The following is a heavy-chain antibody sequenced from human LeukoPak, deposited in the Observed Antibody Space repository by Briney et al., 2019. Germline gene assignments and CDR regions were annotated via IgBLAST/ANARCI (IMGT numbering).Heavy chain of an antibody. CDR2: INTNTGNP. CDR3: SRGVGASRSWYGYYSYYYMEV. V-gene: IGHV7-4-1*02. CDR1: GYTFTSYS. Sequence: ASVKVSCKASGYTFTSYSMKWVRQAPGQGLKWMGWINTNTGNPTYAQGFTGRFTFSMDTSVSTAYLQISSLKAEDTAVCYCSRGVGASRSWYGYYSYYYMEVRGKGTTVNVSS. D-gene: IGHD6-13*01. J-gene: IGHJ6*03.